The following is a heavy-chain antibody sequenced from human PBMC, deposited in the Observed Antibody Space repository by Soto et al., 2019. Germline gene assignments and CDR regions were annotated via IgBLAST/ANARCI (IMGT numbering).Heavy chain of an antibody. CDR2: IYYGGTS. V-gene: IGHV4-59*01. Sequence: WTWIRQSPGKGLEWIGYIYYGGTSNYNSSLKGRVTVSVDMSTNQFSLTLNSVIAADTAVYYCAMYYGHGQDYWGQGTLVTVSS. J-gene: IGHJ4*02. CDR3: AMYYGHGQDY. D-gene: IGHD3-10*01.